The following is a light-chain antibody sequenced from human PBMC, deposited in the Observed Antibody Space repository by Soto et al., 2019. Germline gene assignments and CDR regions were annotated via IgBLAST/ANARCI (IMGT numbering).Light chain of an antibody. CDR2: GAS. V-gene: IGKV3-15*01. CDR1: QSVSSD. CDR3: QQYNNWPPFT. J-gene: IGKJ3*01. Sequence: EIVVTQSPATLSVSPGERATLSCRASQSVSSDLAWYQQKPGQAPRLLIYGASTRATDIPARFSGSGSGTEFTLTISSLLSEDFAVYDCQQYNNWPPFTFGPGTKVDIK.